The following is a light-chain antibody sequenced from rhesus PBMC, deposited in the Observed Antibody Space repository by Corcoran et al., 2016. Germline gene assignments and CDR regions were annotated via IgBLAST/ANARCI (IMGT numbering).Light chain of an antibody. CDR3: QQGYSTLT. CDR1: QGISNA. Sequence: DIQMSQSPSSLSASVGDKVTITGRASQGISNALARYQQKPGKAPKLLIYAASSLESGVPSRLSGSRSGTDFTITISRLQPEDFATYYCQQGYSTLTFGGGTKVELK. V-gene: IGKV1-33*02. CDR2: AAS. J-gene: IGKJ4*01.